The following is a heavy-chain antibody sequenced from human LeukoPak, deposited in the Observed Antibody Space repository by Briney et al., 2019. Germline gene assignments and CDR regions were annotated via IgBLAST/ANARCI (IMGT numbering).Heavy chain of an antibody. CDR1: GYTFTGYY. CDR2: INPNSGVP. J-gene: IGHJ5*02. D-gene: IGHD6-13*01. CDR3: AREVGYSSSYYGRFDP. V-gene: IGHV1-2*06. Sequence: ASVMVSCKASGYTFTGYYMHWVRQAPGQGLEWLGRINPNSGVPNYAQKFQGRVTMTRDTAISTAYMQLSSLRSGDTAVYYCAREVGYSSSYYGRFDPWGQGTLVTVSS.